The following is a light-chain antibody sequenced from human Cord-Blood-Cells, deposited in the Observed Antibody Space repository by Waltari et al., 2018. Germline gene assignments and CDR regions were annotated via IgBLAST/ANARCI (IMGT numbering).Light chain of an antibody. V-gene: IGKV1-39*01. J-gene: IGKJ2*01. CDR3: QQSYSTPYT. CDR2: AAS. CDR1: QSISSY. Sequence: DIQMTQSPSSLSASVGDRVTITCRTSQSISSYFNWYQQKPGKAPKLLIYAASSFQSGVPSRFSGSVSGTDFTLTISSLQPEDFATYYCQQSYSTPYTFGQGTKLEIK.